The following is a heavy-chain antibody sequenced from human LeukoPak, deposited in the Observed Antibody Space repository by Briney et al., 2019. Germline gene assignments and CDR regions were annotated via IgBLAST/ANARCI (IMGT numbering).Heavy chain of an antibody. CDR1: GFAFCSYW. D-gene: IGHD2-15*01. CDR3: GRFGYVSAVDT. Sequence: GGSLRLSCGASGFAFCSYWVTWLRQAPGKGPEFVANMEPAGSATYYADSVKGRFTISRDNTKNLLYLQMNSLTAEDSAVYHCGRFGYVSAVDTWGQGALVTVSS. V-gene: IGHV3-7*01. J-gene: IGHJ5*02. CDR2: MEPAGSAT.